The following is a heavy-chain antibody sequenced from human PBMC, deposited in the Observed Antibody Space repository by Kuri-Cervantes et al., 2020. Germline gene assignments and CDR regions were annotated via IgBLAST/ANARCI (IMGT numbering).Heavy chain of an antibody. CDR2: ISYDGSNK. CDR1: GFTCSSYG. D-gene: IGHD6-6*01. V-gene: IGHV3-30*18. CDR3: AKGGAARPYYYGMDV. Sequence: GGSRGLCCAACGFTCSSYGMHWGRQAPGKGLEWVAVISYDGSNKYYADSVKGRFTISRDNSKNTLYLQMNSLRAEDTAVYYCAKGGAARPYYYGMDVWGQGTTVTVSS. J-gene: IGHJ6*02.